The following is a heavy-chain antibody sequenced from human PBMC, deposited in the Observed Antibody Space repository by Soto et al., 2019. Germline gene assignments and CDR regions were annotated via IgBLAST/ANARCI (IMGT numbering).Heavy chain of an antibody. V-gene: IGHV4-39*01. Sequence: SETLSLTCTVSGGSISSSSYYWGWIRQPPGKGLEWIGSIYYSGSTYYNPSLKSRVTISVDTSKNQFSLKLSSVTAADTAVYYCARHRVEVKPSWFDPWGQGTLVTVSS. CDR2: IYYSGST. CDR1: GGSISSSSYY. CDR3: ARHRVEVKPSWFDP. J-gene: IGHJ5*02. D-gene: IGHD2-21*01.